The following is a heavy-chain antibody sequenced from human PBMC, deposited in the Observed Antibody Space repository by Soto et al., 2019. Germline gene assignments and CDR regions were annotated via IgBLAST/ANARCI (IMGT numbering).Heavy chain of an antibody. CDR1: GFTFSRFG. Sequence: QVQLVESGGGVGQPGTSLRLSCAASGFTFSRFGMHWVRQAPGKGLEWVGVILNDGSNEKYADSVKGRFTISRDNSKNTLYLQMNSLRAEDTAVYYCARDDDFDDNGLDYWGQGTLVTVSS. CDR3: ARDDDFDDNGLDY. V-gene: IGHV3-33*01. D-gene: IGHD4-17*01. J-gene: IGHJ4*02. CDR2: ILNDGSNE.